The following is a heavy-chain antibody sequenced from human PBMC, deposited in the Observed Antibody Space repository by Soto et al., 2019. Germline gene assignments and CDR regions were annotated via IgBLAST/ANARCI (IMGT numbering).Heavy chain of an antibody. CDR1: GFTFSSYA. V-gene: IGHV3-23*01. J-gene: IGHJ6*02. Sequence: GGSLRLSCAASGFTFSSYAMSWVRQAPGKGLEWVSAISGSGGSTYYADSVKGRFTISRDNSKNTLYLQMNSLRAEDTAVYYCAKDNYSSSWYDYYYYGMDAWGQGTTVTVSS. D-gene: IGHD6-13*01. CDR2: ISGSGGST. CDR3: AKDNYSSSWYDYYYYGMDA.